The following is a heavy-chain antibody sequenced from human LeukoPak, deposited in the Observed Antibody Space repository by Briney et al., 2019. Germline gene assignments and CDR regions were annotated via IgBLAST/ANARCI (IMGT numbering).Heavy chain of an antibody. D-gene: IGHD2-15*01. J-gene: IGHJ4*02. CDR3: AGTGLGYCSGGTCYHFDY. CDR2: IYYSGTT. V-gene: IGHV4-39*01. CDR1: GGSISSSSDY. Sequence: TSETLSLTCTVSGGSISSSSDYWGWIRQPPGKGLEWIGSIYYSGTTYYNPSLESRVTISVDTSKNQFSLKLSSVTAADTAVYYCAGTGLGYCSGGTCYHFDYWGQGTLVTVSS.